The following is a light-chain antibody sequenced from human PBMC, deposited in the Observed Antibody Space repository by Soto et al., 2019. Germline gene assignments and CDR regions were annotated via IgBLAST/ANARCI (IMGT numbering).Light chain of an antibody. V-gene: IGKV1-5*03. CDR2: KAP. CDR3: QQYNSYCT. Sequence: DIQMTQSPSTLSASVGDRVTITCRASQSISSWLAWYQQKPGKAPKLLIYKAPSLESGVPSRFSGSGSGTEFTLTISSLQPDDFATYYCQQYNSYCTFGQGTKV. J-gene: IGKJ1*01. CDR1: QSISSW.